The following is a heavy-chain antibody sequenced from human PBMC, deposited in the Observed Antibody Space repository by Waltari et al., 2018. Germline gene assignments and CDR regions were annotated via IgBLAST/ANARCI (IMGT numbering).Heavy chain of an antibody. Sequence: VQLVQSGAEVKKPGASVKISCKAAGYTFTSFTVHWLRQAPGQGLEWMGRINADNGDTKYSQKFQDRLTITRDTSATTLYRELSSLRSEDTAVYFCARELWDLPSYFDYWGQGTLVTVSS. V-gene: IGHV1-3*01. CDR2: INADNGDT. D-gene: IGHD1-26*01. CDR3: ARELWDLPSYFDY. CDR1: GYTFTSFT. J-gene: IGHJ4*02.